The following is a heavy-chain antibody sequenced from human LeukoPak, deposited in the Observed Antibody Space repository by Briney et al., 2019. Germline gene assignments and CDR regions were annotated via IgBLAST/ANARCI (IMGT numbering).Heavy chain of an antibody. CDR3: ARAVAWQIDP. Sequence: SETLSLTCTVSGASISSYYWSWIRQPPGKGLEWIGHIFYTGSSNYNPSLKSRVTISLDRSKNQFSLRLTSVTAADTAVYYCARAVAWQIDPWGQGTLVTVSS. D-gene: IGHD4-23*01. CDR2: IFYTGSS. V-gene: IGHV4-59*01. J-gene: IGHJ5*02. CDR1: GASISSYY.